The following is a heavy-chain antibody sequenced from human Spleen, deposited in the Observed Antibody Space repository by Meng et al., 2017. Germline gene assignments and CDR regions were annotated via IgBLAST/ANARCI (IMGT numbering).Heavy chain of an antibody. CDR1: GFSISPSW. CDR3: ARVRSGGNFDC. D-gene: IGHD6-19*01. V-gene: IGHV3-7*03. Sequence: GGSLRLSCAVAGFSISPSWMAWVRQAPGKGLEWVANIKQDGSERSYVDPVKGRFTISRDNAQNSVYLQMNNLRAEDTAMYYCARVRSGGNFDCWGQGTLVTVSS. CDR2: IKQDGSER. J-gene: IGHJ4*02.